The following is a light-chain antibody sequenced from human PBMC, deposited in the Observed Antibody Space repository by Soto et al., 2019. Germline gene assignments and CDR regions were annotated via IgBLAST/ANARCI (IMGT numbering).Light chain of an antibody. CDR3: ASYTTGSTLVV. Sequence: QSALTQPASVSGSPGQSITISCTGTSSDVGGYNYVSWYQQHPGKAPKLMIYEVSNRPSGVSNRFSGSKSGNTASLTISGLQAEYEADYYCASYTTGSTLVVFGGGTKLTVL. CDR1: SSDVGGYNY. J-gene: IGLJ3*02. V-gene: IGLV2-14*01. CDR2: EVS.